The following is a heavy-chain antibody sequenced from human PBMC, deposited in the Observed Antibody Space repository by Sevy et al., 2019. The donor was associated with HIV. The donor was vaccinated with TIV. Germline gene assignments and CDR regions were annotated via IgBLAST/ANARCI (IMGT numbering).Heavy chain of an antibody. CDR3: AGENAWGRGYS. D-gene: IGHD1-26*01. V-gene: IGHV4-59*08. CDR2: TYYNGHI. J-gene: IGHJ4*02. CDR1: GGSITSLY. Sequence: LSLTCTVSGGSITSLYWNWIRQPPGKGLEWIANTYYNGHINYNPSLKSRVTLSLDTSKNQCSLRLSSVTAADTAMYYCAGENAWGRGYSWGQGTLVTVSS.